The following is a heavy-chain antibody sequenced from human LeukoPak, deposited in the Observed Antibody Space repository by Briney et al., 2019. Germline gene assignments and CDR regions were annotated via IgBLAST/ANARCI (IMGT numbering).Heavy chain of an antibody. Sequence: GASVKVSCKASGGTFSSYAISWVRQAPGQGLEWMGGIIPIFGTANYAQKFQGRVTITADKSTSTAYMELSSLRSEDTAVYYCARHDYSDYGRYYYYMDVWGKGTTVTVSS. J-gene: IGHJ6*03. CDR1: GGTFSSYA. D-gene: IGHD4-11*01. CDR2: IIPIFGTA. V-gene: IGHV1-69*06. CDR3: ARHDYSDYGRYYYYMDV.